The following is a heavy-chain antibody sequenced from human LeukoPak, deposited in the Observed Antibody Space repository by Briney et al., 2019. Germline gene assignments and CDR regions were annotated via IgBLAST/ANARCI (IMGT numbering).Heavy chain of an antibody. CDR3: GLPAGAYCGGDCYPDC. CDR1: GFPLSIYA. D-gene: IGHD2-21*02. Sequence: GGPLSLSCGASGFPLSIYAMSCARQARGKGREWVSDICCSGGSTYYADSVKSRFTISRDNSKNTLYLKMNSLRAEDTAVYYCGLPAGAYCGGDCYPDCGGEGTLVTASS. CDR2: ICCSGGST. J-gene: IGHJ4*01. V-gene: IGHV3-23*01.